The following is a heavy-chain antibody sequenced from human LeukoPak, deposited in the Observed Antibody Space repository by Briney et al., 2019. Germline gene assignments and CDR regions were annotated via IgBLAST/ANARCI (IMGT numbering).Heavy chain of an antibody. CDR2: ISSSGSTI. CDR1: GFTFSSYE. V-gene: IGHV3-48*03. CDR3: ARDGDCGGACGNGFDI. J-gene: IGHJ3*02. D-gene: IGHD2-21*02. Sequence: GGSLRLSCAASGFTFSSYEMNWVRQARGRGLEWVSYISSSGSTIYYADSVKGRFTISRDNAKNSLYLQMNSLRAEDTAVYYCARDGDCGGACGNGFDIWGQGTMVTVSS.